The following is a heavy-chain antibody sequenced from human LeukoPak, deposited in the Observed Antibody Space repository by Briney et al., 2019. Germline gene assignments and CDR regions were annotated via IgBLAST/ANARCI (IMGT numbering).Heavy chain of an antibody. CDR1: GDSVSSNSVA. Sequence: SQTLSLTCAISGDSVSSNSVAWNWIRQSPSRGLEWLGRTYYRSKWYNDYAVSVKGRITINPDTSKYQSSLQLNSVTPEDTAVYYCARDHCSGGSCHWRFDYWGQGTLVTVSS. D-gene: IGHD2-15*01. V-gene: IGHV6-1*01. CDR2: TYYRSKWYN. CDR3: ARDHCSGGSCHWRFDY. J-gene: IGHJ4*02.